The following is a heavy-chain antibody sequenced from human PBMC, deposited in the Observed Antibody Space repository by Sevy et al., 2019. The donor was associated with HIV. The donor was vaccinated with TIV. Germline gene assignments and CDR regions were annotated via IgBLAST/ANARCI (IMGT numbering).Heavy chain of an antibody. V-gene: IGHV4-59*08. CDR3: AGENAWGRGYS. J-gene: IGHJ4*02. CDR1: GGSTTSLY. CDR2: IYYNGHI. Sequence: SETLSLTCTVSGGSTTSLYWNWIRQPPRKGLEWIANIYYNGHINYNPSLKSRVTLSLDTSKNQFSLRLSSVTAADTAMYYCAGENAWGRGYSWGQGTLVTVSS. D-gene: IGHD1-26*01.